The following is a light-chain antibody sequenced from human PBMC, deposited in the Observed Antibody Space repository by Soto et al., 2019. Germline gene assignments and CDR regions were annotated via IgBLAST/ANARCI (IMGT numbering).Light chain of an antibody. V-gene: IGKV3-20*01. Sequence: EIVLTQSPGTLSLSPGERATLSYRASQSVSDSSLAWYHQKPGQAPRLLIYGASRRATGIPDTFSGSGSGTDFTLTISRLEPEDFAVYYCQLYGDSPMYTFGQGTKLEIK. CDR3: QLYGDSPMYT. J-gene: IGKJ2*01. CDR2: GAS. CDR1: QSVSDSS.